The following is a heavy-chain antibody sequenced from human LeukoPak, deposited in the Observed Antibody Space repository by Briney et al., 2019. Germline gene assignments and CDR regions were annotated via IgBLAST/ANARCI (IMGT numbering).Heavy chain of an antibody. CDR1: GFTFSSYW. CDR3: ARDHGSGGDC. V-gene: IGHV3-7*01. Sequence: PGGSLRLFCAASGFTFSSYWMTWVRQAPGKGLEWVANIKQDGSEKSYVDSVTGRFTISRDNARNSLYLQMNSLRAEDTAVYYCARDHGSGGDCWGQGTLVTVSS. D-gene: IGHD1-26*01. CDR2: IKQDGSEK. J-gene: IGHJ4*02.